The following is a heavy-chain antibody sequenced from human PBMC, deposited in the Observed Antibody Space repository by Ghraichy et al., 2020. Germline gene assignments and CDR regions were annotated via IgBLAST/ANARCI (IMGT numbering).Heavy chain of an antibody. D-gene: IGHD3-10*01. Sequence: GGSLRLSCAASGLTFSSYWMHWVRQAPGKGLEWVSHIKTDGSTTNYADSVRGRFTISRDNAKNTLYLQMNSLRADDTAVYYCSTSPRADRGNYWGQGTLVTGSS. CDR1: GLTFSSYW. J-gene: IGHJ4*02. CDR2: IKTDGSTT. V-gene: IGHV3-74*01. CDR3: STSPRADRGNY.